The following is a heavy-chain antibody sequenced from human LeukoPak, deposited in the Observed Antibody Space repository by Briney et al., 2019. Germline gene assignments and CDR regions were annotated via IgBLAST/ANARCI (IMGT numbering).Heavy chain of an antibody. CDR3: ARCSSTSLREFDY. CDR2: INPNSGGT. J-gene: IGHJ4*02. V-gene: IGHV1-2*02. D-gene: IGHD2-2*01. CDR1: GYTLTELS. Sequence: GASVKVSCKVSGYTLTELSMHWVRQAPGQGLEWMGWINPNSGGTNYAQKFQGRVTMTRDTSISTAYMELSRLRSDDTAVYYCARCSSTSLREFDYWGQGTLVTVSS.